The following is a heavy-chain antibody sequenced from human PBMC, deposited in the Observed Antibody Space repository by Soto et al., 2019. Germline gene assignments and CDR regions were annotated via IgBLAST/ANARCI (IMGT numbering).Heavy chain of an antibody. CDR3: ARDKYSYGRQNWFDP. V-gene: IGHV1-69*06. CDR2: IIPIFGTA. D-gene: IGHD5-18*01. Sequence: QVQLVQSGAEVKKPGSSVKVSCTASGGTFSSYAISWVRQAPGQGLEWMGGIIPIFGTANYAQKFQGRVTITADKSTSTAYMELSSLRSEDTAVYYCARDKYSYGRQNWFDPWGQGTLVTVSS. CDR1: GGTFSSYA. J-gene: IGHJ5*02.